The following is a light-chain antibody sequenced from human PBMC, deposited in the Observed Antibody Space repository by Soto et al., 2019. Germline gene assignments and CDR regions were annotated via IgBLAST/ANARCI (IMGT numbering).Light chain of an antibody. CDR3: QQYNSYS. Sequence: IQLTQSPSSLSASVGDRVTITCRASQGISSYLAWYQQKPGKAPKLLIYAASTLQSGVPSKFSGSGSGTDFTLTISSLQPEDSATYYCQQYNSYSFGGGTKVEIK. V-gene: IGKV1-9*01. J-gene: IGKJ4*01. CDR1: QGISSY. CDR2: AAS.